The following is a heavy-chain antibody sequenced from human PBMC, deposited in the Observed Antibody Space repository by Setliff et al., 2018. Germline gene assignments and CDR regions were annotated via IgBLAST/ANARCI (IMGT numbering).Heavy chain of an antibody. Sequence: ASVKVSCKASGYTFTGYYMHWVRQAPGQGLEWMGWINPNSGGTNYAQKFQGWVTMTRDTSISTAYMELSRLRSDETAVYYCARDSGYYYDSSGRNWFDPWGQGTLVTVSS. V-gene: IGHV1-2*04. CDR2: INPNSGGT. CDR1: GYTFTGYY. J-gene: IGHJ5*02. CDR3: ARDSGYYYDSSGRNWFDP. D-gene: IGHD3-22*01.